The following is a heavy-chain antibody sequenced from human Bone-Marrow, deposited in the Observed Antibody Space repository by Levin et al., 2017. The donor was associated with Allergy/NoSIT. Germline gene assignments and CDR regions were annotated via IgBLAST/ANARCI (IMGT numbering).Heavy chain of an antibody. Sequence: GGSLRLSCAASGFIVSTKYMSWVRQAPGKGLEWVSVIYNDGRTKYADSVKGRFTISRDNSKNTLYLQMNSLRAEDTAVYYCAGEGSYDNSGYNDAFDIWGQGTMVAVSS. J-gene: IGHJ3*02. CDR3: AGEGSYDNSGYNDAFDI. CDR2: IYNDGRT. D-gene: IGHD3-22*01. CDR1: GFIVSTKY. V-gene: IGHV3-53*01.